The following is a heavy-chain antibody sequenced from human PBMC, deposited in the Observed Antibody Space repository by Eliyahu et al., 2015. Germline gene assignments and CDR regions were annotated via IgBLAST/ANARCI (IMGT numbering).Heavy chain of an antibody. CDR3: AKAYQTLPTAPDY. CDR1: GFTFDXXA. V-gene: IGHV3-43*02. J-gene: IGHJ4*02. Sequence: EVQLVESGGGVVQPGGSLRLXCAAXGFTFDXXAMHWVRQAPGKGLGWVSLISGDGGSTYYADSVKGRFTISRDNSKNSLYLQMNSLRTEETALYYCAKAYQTLPTAPDYWGQGTLVTVSS. D-gene: IGHD4-17*01. CDR2: ISGDGGST.